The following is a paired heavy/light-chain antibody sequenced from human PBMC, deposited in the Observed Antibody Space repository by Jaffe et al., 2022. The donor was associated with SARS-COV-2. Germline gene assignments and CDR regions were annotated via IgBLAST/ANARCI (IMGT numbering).Light chain of an antibody. Sequence: EIVMTQSPATLSVSPGERATLSCRASQSVNSYLAWYQQKPGQAPRLLIYGASTRATGIPARFSGSGSGTEFTLTISSLQSEDFAVYYCQQYKNWPTFGPGTKVDIK. CDR1: QSVNSY. V-gene: IGKV3-15*01. CDR3: QQYKNWPT. CDR2: GAS. J-gene: IGKJ3*01.
Heavy chain of an antibody. Sequence: EVQLVETGGGLIQPGGSLRLFCAASGFTVSNNFVSWVRRAPGKGLEWVSIIYSGGSTYYADSVKGRFTISRDNSKNTVYLQMNSLSADDTAVYYCARVGSSGSLGNYFDCWGQGTLVTVSS. CDR2: IYSGGST. V-gene: IGHV3-53*02. CDR1: GFTVSNNF. CDR3: ARVGSSGSLGNYFDC. D-gene: IGHD3-22*01. J-gene: IGHJ4*02.